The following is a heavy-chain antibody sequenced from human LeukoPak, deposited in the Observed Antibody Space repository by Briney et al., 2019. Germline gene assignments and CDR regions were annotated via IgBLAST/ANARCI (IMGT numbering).Heavy chain of an antibody. Sequence: SETLSLTCSVSGGSISSYYWSWIRQPPGKGLEWIGYIYYSGSTNYNPSLKSRVTISVDTSKNQFSLKLSSVTAANTAVYYCARDNWNYGSSMDVWGQGTTVTVSS. V-gene: IGHV4-59*01. D-gene: IGHD1-7*01. CDR2: IYYSGST. CDR1: GGSISSYY. CDR3: ARDNWNYGSSMDV. J-gene: IGHJ6*02.